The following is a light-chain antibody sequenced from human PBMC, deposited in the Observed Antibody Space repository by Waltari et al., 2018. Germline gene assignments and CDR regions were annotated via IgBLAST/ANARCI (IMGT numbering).Light chain of an antibody. V-gene: IGKV1-39*01. CDR3: QQSYSTPLT. CDR2: AAS. J-gene: IGKJ4*01. Sequence: DIQMTQSPSSLSASVGDRVTITCRASQSINSFLNWYQQKPGKAPKLLIYAASSLQSGVPSRVSGSGSGTDFTLTISSLQPEDFAAYYCQQSYSTPLTFGGGTKVEIK. CDR1: QSINSF.